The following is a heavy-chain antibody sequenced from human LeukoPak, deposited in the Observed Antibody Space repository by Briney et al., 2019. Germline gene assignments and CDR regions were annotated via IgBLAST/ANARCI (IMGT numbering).Heavy chain of an antibody. CDR1: GGSISSYY. Sequence: SSETLSLTCTVSGGSISSYYWSWIRQPAGKGLEWIGRIYTSGSTNYNPSLKSRVTMSVDTSKNQFSLKLNSATAADTAVYYCARYTRPISGASRGFDYWGQGAQVTVSS. D-gene: IGHD3-3*01. J-gene: IGHJ4*02. CDR3: ARYTRPISGASRGFDY. V-gene: IGHV4-4*07. CDR2: IYTSGST.